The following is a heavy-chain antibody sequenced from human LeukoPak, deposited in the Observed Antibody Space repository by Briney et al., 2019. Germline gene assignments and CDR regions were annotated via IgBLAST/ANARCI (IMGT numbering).Heavy chain of an antibody. Sequence: GGSLRLSCAASGFTFSSYAMSWVRQAPGKGLEWVSSISGSGGTTYYADSVKGRFTISRDNPNNTLDLHMNSLTAEDTAVYYCAKGPVAVAGYYFDHWGQGTLVTVSS. CDR2: ISGSGGTT. CDR1: GFTFSSYA. V-gene: IGHV3-23*01. D-gene: IGHD6-19*01. CDR3: AKGPVAVAGYYFDH. J-gene: IGHJ4*02.